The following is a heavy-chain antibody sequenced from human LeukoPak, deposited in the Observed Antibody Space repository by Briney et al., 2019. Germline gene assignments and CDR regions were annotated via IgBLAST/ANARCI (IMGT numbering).Heavy chain of an antibody. CDR3: ARFSGPGMQHYYYYMDV. J-gene: IGHJ6*03. CDR1: GFSVSMKY. Sequence: GGSLRLSCAASGFSVSMKYMTWVRQAPGKGLEWVSVIFSGGTTYYADSVKGRFTVSRDNSTNMMYLQMNSLRAEDAAVYYCARFSGPGMQHYYYYMDVWGTGTTVTVSS. D-gene: IGHD3-10*01. V-gene: IGHV3-53*01. CDR2: IFSGGTT.